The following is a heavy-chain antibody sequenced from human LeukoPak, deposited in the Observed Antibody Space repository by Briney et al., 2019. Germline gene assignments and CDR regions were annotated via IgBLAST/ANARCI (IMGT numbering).Heavy chain of an antibody. D-gene: IGHD3-22*01. CDR3: ARGNHYYDSSAYLAWESFQH. J-gene: IGHJ1*01. V-gene: IGHV4-61*01. CDR1: GGSISSSSYY. CDR2: IYYSGST. Sequence: SETLSLTCTASGGSISSSSYYWSWIRQPPGKGLEWIGYIYYSGSTNYNPSLKSRVTISVDTSKNQFSLKLSSVTAADTAVYYCARGNHYYDSSAYLAWESFQHWGQGTLVTVSS.